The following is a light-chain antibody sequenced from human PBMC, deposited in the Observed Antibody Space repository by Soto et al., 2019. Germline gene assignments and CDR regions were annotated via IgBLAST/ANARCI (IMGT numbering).Light chain of an antibody. CDR1: QSVSSSY. V-gene: IGKV3-20*01. J-gene: IGKJ1*01. Sequence: EIVLTQSPGTLSLSPGERATLSCRASQSVSSSYLAWYQQKPGQAPRLLIYGPSTRATAIPDRFSGSGSGTDFSLTISRLEPEDFSVYYCQQYGSSSWTFGQGTKVEIK. CDR2: GPS. CDR3: QQYGSSSWT.